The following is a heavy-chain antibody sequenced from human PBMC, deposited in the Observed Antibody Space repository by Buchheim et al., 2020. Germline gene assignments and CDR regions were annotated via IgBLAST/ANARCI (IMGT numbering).Heavy chain of an antibody. CDR2: INCHDGST. J-gene: IGHJ6*02. V-gene: IGHV1-46*03. CDR1: GYTFTTFY. CDR3: SREDYYGMDV. Sequence: QEQLVQSGAEVKKSGASMKVSCKASGYTFTTFYFHWVRQAPGQGLEWMGLINCHDGSTAYAQKFQGRVTLTRATSTNTVDMEVSSLRFEDTAIYYCSREDYYGMDVWGQGTT.